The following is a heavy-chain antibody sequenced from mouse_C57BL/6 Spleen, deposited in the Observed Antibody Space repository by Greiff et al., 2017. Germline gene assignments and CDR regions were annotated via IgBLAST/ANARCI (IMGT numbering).Heavy chain of an antibody. CDR2: IYPGDGDT. J-gene: IGHJ4*01. CDR3: ARDWAYYAMDY. CDR1: GYAFSSSW. V-gene: IGHV1-82*01. Sequence: QVQLQQSGPELVKPGASVKISCKASGYAFSSSWMNWVKQRPGKCLEWIGRIYPGDGDTNYNGKFKGKATLTADKSSSTAYMQLSSLTSEDSAVYFCARDWAYYAMDYWGQGTSVTVSS. D-gene: IGHD4-1*01.